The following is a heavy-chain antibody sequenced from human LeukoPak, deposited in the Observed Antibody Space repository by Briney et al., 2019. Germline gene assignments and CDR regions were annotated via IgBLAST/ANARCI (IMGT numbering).Heavy chain of an antibody. CDR2: INPNSGGT. CDR1: GYSFTGYY. V-gene: IGHV1-2*02. D-gene: IGHD5-18*01. J-gene: IGHJ4*02. Sequence: ASVKVSCMASGYSFTGYYMHWVRQAPGQGLEWMGWINPNSGGTNYAQKFQGRVTMTRDTSISTAYMELSRLRSDDTAVYYCARDRGGYSCLDYWGQGTLVTVSS. CDR3: ARDRGGYSCLDY.